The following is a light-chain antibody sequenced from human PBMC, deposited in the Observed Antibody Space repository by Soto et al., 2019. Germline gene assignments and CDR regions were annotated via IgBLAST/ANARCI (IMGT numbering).Light chain of an antibody. J-gene: IGLJ1*01. CDR1: SSDVGGYNY. Sequence: QSSLAQPPSASGSAGQSVAISCTGTSSDVGGYNYVSWYQQHPGKAPKLMIYEVNKRPSGVPDRFSGSKSGNTASLTVSGLQAGDEADYYCSSYAGSSNVFGTGTKVTVL. CDR3: SSYAGSSNV. CDR2: EVN. V-gene: IGLV2-8*01.